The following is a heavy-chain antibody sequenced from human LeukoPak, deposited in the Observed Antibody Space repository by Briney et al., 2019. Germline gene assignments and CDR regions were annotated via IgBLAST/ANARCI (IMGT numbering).Heavy chain of an antibody. CDR2: IYYRSKWYN. D-gene: IGHD2-8*01. J-gene: IGHJ5*02. Sequence: SQTLSLTCAISGDSVSSNNAAWNWIRQSPSRGLEWLGRIYYRSKWYNDYAVSVKSRITINPDTSNNQFSLQLNSVTPEDTAVYYCARDLCANVVCLNWFDPWGQGTLVTVSS. CDR3: ARDLCANVVCLNWFDP. CDR1: GDSVSSNNAA. V-gene: IGHV6-1*01.